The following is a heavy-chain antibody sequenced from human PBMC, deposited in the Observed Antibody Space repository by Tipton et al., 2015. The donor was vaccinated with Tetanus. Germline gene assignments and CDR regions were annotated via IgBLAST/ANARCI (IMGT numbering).Heavy chain of an antibody. V-gene: IGHV1-8*01. CDR1: GYAFNSYD. CDR2: MNPNTGHA. D-gene: IGHD6-13*01. Sequence: QSGAEVKKPGASVKVSCKASGYAFNSYDLNWVRQATGQGLEWLGYMNPNTGHAGYAQNFQDRVTMTSDISITTAYMELKNLRSDDTAVYFCARGNRGSSWYFWGQGTLVTVSS. J-gene: IGHJ4*02. CDR3: ARGNRGSSWYF.